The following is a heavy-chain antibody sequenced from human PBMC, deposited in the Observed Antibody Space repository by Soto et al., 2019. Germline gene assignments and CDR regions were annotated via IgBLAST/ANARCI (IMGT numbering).Heavy chain of an antibody. CDR3: AAGGGLPRYY. Sequence: QLQLQESGSGLVKPSQTLSLTCAVSGGSISSGGYSWSWIRQPPGKGLEWIGYIYHSGSTYYNPSLTSXVXIXXGSSKTQFSLKLSSVPAADTAVYYRAAGGGLPRYYWGPGTLVTVSS. CDR1: GGSISSGGYS. V-gene: IGHV4-30-2*01. CDR2: IYHSGST. J-gene: IGHJ4*02. D-gene: IGHD5-12*01.